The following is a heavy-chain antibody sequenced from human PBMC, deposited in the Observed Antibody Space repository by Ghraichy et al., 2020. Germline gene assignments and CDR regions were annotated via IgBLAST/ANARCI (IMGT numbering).Heavy chain of an antibody. Sequence: GGSLRLSCATSGFSFSDHYMDWVRQAPGEGLEWVGRTRNKGNSYTPEYAAAVRGRFTISRDDSKNVLYLQMNSLKIEDTAVYYCAGLPGCTDDTCHFAYWGQGILVTVSA. J-gene: IGHJ4*02. CDR3: AGLPGCTDDTCHFAY. CDR1: GFSFSDHY. V-gene: IGHV3-72*01. CDR2: TRNKGNSYTP. D-gene: IGHD2-8*01.